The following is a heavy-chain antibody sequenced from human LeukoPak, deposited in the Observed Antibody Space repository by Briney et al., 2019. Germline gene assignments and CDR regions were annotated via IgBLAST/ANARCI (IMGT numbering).Heavy chain of an antibody. V-gene: IGHV3-48*03. D-gene: IGHD2-2*01. Sequence: GGSLRLSCAASGFNFSNYEMNWVRQAPGKGLEGVSYIGSSGSSTIYYADSVKGRFTISRDNAKNSLFLQMNSLRAEDTAVYYCARDYIIIVPAGHFYYYYGMDVWGQGTTVTVSS. CDR2: IGSSGSSTI. J-gene: IGHJ6*02. CDR1: GFNFSNYE. CDR3: ARDYIIIVPAGHFYYYYGMDV.